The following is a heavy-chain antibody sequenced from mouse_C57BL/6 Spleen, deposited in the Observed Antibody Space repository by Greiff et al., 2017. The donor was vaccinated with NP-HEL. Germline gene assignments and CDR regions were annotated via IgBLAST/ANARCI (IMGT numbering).Heavy chain of an antibody. V-gene: IGHV1-19*01. D-gene: IGHD1-1*01. Sequence: EVQLVESGPVLVKPGASVKMSCKASGYTFTDYYMNWVKQSHGKSLEWIGVINPYNGGTSYNQKFKGKATLTVDKSSSTAYMELNSLTSEDSAVYYCARRGYGSSYLDYWGQGTTLTVSS. CDR3: ARRGYGSSYLDY. CDR1: GYTFTDYY. J-gene: IGHJ2*01. CDR2: INPYNGGT.